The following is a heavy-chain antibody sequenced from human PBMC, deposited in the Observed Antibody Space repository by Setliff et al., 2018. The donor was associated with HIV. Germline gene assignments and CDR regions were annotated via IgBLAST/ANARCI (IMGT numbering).Heavy chain of an antibody. D-gene: IGHD5-12*01. CDR1: GGSISSGSYY. J-gene: IGHJ4*02. V-gene: IGHV4-61*09. Sequence: SETLSLTCSVSGGSISSGSYYWSWIRQPAGKGLEWIGHIYTSGSSTYNPSLKSRVTISRDTSNNQFALKLTSMTAADTAVYFCARLKSASGYFGFDSWGQGTLVTVSS. CDR2: IYTSGSS. CDR3: ARLKSASGYFGFDS.